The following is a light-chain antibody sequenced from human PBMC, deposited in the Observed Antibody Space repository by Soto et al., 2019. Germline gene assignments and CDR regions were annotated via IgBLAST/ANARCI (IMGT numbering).Light chain of an antibody. CDR3: QHYNSYSEA. J-gene: IGKJ1*01. CDR1: QTISSW. Sequence: DIQMTQSPSTLSGSVGDRVTITCLASQTISSWLAWYQQKPGKAPKLLIYKASTLKGGVPSRFSGSGSGTEFTLTISSLQPDDFATYYCQHYNSYSEAFGQGTKVDI. CDR2: KAS. V-gene: IGKV1-5*03.